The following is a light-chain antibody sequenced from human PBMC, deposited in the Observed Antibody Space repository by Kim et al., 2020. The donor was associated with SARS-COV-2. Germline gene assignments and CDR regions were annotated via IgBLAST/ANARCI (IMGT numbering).Light chain of an antibody. CDR2: GAS. V-gene: IGKV3-15*01. CDR1: QSVSSN. Sequence: SPGERATLSCRASQSVSSNLAWYQQEPGRAPRLLIYGASTRATGSPARFSGSGSGTEFTLTISSLQSEDFAVYYCQQYNNWPPWTFGQGTKVDIK. J-gene: IGKJ1*01. CDR3: QQYNNWPPWT.